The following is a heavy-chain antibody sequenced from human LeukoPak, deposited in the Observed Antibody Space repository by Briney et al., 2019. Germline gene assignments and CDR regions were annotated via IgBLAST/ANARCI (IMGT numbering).Heavy chain of an antibody. CDR3: AKTNGYYDY. Sequence: GGSLRLSCAASGFTFSNNGMSWVRQSPGRGLEWVSGISGGGDTTYYAESVKGRFTISRDNSKNTLFLQMNSLTAEDTAVYYCAKTNGYYDYWGQGTLVAVSP. V-gene: IGHV3-23*01. CDR2: ISGGGDTT. J-gene: IGHJ4*02. CDR1: GFTFSNNG. D-gene: IGHD3-22*01.